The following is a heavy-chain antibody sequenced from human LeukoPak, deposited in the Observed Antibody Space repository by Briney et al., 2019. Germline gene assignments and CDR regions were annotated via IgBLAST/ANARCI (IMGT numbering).Heavy chain of an antibody. J-gene: IGHJ3*02. D-gene: IGHD1-1*01. Sequence: PSETLSLTCTVSGGSISSYYWSWIRQPPGKGLEWIGYINYSGSTNYNPSLKSRVTISVDTSKNQFSLKLSSVTAADTAVYYCARHTSHDAGDAFDIWGQGTMVTVSS. CDR1: GGSISSYY. V-gene: IGHV4-59*08. CDR2: INYSGST. CDR3: ARHTSHDAGDAFDI.